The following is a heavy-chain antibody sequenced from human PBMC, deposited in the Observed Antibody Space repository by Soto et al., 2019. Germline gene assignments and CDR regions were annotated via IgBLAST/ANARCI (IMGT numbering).Heavy chain of an antibody. CDR1: GGTFISYA. V-gene: IGHV1-69*01. CDR2: IIPIFGSA. D-gene: IGHD3-22*01. Sequence: QVQLVQSGAEVKKPGSSVKVSCKASGGTFISYAISWVRQAPGQGLEWMGGIIPIFGSANYAQKFQGRVTITADESTSTAYMDLSSLRSEDTAVYYCARDLKRYYDSSGYGYYYYGMDVWVQGTTVTVSS. J-gene: IGHJ6*02. CDR3: ARDLKRYYDSSGYGYYYYGMDV.